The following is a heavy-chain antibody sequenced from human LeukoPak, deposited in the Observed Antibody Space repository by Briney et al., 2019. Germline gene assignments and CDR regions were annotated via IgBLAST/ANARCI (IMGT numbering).Heavy chain of an antibody. CDR1: GFTFNNAR. CDR3: NACVNGGDCYPVY. V-gene: IGHV3-15*01. D-gene: IGHD2-21*01. J-gene: IGHJ4*02. CDR2: IKSKTDRGTT. Sequence: GSLRLSCAASGFTFNNARMSWVRPASGKGLEWVCRIKSKTDRGTTDYTAPVKGRFTISRDDSKNTLYLQMNSLETDDTAVYYCNACVNGGDCYPVYWGQGTLVTVSS.